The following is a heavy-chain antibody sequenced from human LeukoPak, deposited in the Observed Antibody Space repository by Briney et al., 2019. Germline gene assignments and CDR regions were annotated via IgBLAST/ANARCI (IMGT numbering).Heavy chain of an antibody. D-gene: IGHD3-9*01. CDR2: IYTSGST. Sequence: SQTLSLTCTVSGGSISSGSYYWSWIRQPAGKGLEWIGRIYTSGSTNYNPSLKSRVTISVDTSKNQFSLKLSSVTAADTAVYYCAREGHYDILTGTGVDYWGQGTLVTVSS. CDR3: AREGHYDILTGTGVDY. V-gene: IGHV4-61*02. J-gene: IGHJ4*02. CDR1: GGSISSGSYY.